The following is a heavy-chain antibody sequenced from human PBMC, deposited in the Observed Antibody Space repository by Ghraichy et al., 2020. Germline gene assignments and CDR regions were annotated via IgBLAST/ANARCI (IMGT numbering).Heavy chain of an antibody. Sequence: SLNISCAASGFTFSSYGMHWVRQAPGKGLEWVAVIWYDGSNKYYADSVKGRFTISRDNSKNTLYLQMNSPRAEDTAVYYCARAGGYGSGSYYSYYYGMDVWGQGTTVTVSS. V-gene: IGHV3-33*01. D-gene: IGHD3-10*01. CDR3: ARAGGYGSGSYYSYYYGMDV. J-gene: IGHJ6*02. CDR2: IWYDGSNK. CDR1: GFTFSSYG.